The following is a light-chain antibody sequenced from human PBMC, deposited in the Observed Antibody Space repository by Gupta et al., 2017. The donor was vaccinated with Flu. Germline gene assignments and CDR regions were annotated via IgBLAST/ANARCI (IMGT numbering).Light chain of an antibody. Sequence: PAPLSVSAGESATPSCRASQNIRSNLAWYQQRPGQAPRLLIFGASTRASGIPARFSGSGSGTEFILTISRLESEDFAVYYCQQYSSWPNTFGRGTKVEIK. CDR1: QNIRSN. CDR2: GAS. J-gene: IGKJ1*01. V-gene: IGKV3D-15*01. CDR3: QQYSSWPNT.